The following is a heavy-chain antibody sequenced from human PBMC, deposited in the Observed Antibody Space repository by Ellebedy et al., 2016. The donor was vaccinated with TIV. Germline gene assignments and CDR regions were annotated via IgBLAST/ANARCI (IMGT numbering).Heavy chain of an antibody. CDR1: GYTFAGFY. V-gene: IGHV1-2*02. CDR2: INPNSGVT. CDR3: AAFNFYGSLSYGP. D-gene: IGHD3-10*01. Sequence: AASVKVSCKASGYTFAGFYMHWVRQAPGQGLEWMGWINPNSGVTSYAQKFQGKVTMTSDTSISTAYMELSRLTSDDTAVFYCAAFNFYGSLSYGPWGQGTLVTVSS. J-gene: IGHJ5*02.